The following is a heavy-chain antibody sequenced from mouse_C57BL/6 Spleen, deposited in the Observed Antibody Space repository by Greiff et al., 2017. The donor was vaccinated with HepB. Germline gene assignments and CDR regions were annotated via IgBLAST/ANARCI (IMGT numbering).Heavy chain of an antibody. CDR3: ATKSKSPLYDYGWFAY. CDR2: ISTYYGDA. Sequence: VQLVESGPELVRPGVSVKISCKGSGYTFTDYAMHWVKQSHAKSLEWIGVISTYYGDASYNQKFKDKATMTVDKSSSTAYMELARLTSEDSAVYYCATKSKSPLYDYGWFAYWGQGTLVTVSA. J-gene: IGHJ3*01. CDR1: GYTFTDYA. D-gene: IGHD2-4*01. V-gene: IGHV1-67*01.